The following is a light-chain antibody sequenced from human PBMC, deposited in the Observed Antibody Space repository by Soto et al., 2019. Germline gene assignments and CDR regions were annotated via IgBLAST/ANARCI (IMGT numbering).Light chain of an antibody. CDR3: QQYNNWPLT. CDR2: DAS. Sequence: EIVMTQSPATLSVSPGDRATLACRASQSVDNDLAWYQQKPGQPPRLIIYDASTSATGIPARFSGSQSGTEFTLTISSLLSEDFAVYSCQQYNNWPLTFGGGTKVEIK. J-gene: IGKJ4*01. CDR1: QSVDND. V-gene: IGKV3D-15*01.